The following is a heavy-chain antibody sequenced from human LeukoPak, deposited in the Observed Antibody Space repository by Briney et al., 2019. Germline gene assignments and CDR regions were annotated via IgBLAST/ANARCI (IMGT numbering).Heavy chain of an antibody. CDR2: ISSTSDTI. D-gene: IGHD2-2*01. CDR1: GFSLSSYS. J-gene: IGHJ4*02. CDR3: ARAEYHLLRYFDY. V-gene: IGHV3-48*01. Sequence: GGSLRLSCAASGFSLSSYSMNWVRQAPGKGLEWLSYISSTSDTISYADYADSVKGRFTISRDNAKNSLYLQMNSLRAEDTAVYYCARAEYHLLRYFDYWGQGTLVTVSS.